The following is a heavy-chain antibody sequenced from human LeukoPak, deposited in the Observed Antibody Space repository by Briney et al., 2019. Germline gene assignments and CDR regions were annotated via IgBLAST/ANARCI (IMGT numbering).Heavy chain of an antibody. CDR2: ISYDGSNK. Sequence: GGSLRLSCAASGFTFSTYAIHWVRQAPGKGLQWVAVISYDGSNKYYADSVEGRFTISRDNSKNTLYLQMNSLRPEDTAVYYCAKVGYNYDYDGCWGQGTLVTVSS. V-gene: IGHV3-30*04. CDR3: AKVGYNYDYDGC. CDR1: GFTFSTYA. J-gene: IGHJ4*02. D-gene: IGHD5-18*01.